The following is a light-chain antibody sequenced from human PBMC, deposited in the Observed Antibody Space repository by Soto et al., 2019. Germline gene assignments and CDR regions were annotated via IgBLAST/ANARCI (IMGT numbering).Light chain of an antibody. CDR1: QSVDSST. CDR3: HHFDDSLT. CDR2: GAS. V-gene: IGKV3-20*01. J-gene: IGKJ4*01. Sequence: EVVLTQSPGTLSLSPGERATLSCRASQSVDSSTLAWYQQKPGQAPRLLISGASKRATGTPDRFSGSGSVTDITGTISRLETADFAVYYCHHFDDSLTVGGMTKVEIK.